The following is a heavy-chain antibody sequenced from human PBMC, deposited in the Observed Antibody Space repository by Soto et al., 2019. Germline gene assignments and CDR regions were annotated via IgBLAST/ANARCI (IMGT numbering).Heavy chain of an antibody. Sequence: TLSLTCTVSGGSISSGDYYWSWIRQPPGKGLEWIGYIYYSGSTYYNPSLKSRVTISVDTSKNQFSLKLSSVTAADTAVYYCARDLGPPESRFDPWGQGTLVTVSS. CDR1: GGSISSGDYY. J-gene: IGHJ5*02. CDR3: ARDLGPPESRFDP. CDR2: IYYSGST. V-gene: IGHV4-30-4*01.